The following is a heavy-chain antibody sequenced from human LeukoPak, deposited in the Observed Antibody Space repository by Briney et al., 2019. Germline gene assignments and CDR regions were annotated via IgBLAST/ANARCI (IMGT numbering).Heavy chain of an antibody. CDR2: ISDSGGST. CDR3: AKSLSGGGYYFEY. CDR1: GFTFSNYA. D-gene: IGHD3-10*01. V-gene: IGHV3-23*01. J-gene: IGHJ4*02. Sequence: GGSLRLSCAASGFTFSNYAMTRVRQAPGKGLEWVSGISDSGGSTYYADSVKGRFTISRDNSKNTLYLQMNSLRAEDTAVYYCAKSLSGGGYYFEYWGQGTLVTVSS.